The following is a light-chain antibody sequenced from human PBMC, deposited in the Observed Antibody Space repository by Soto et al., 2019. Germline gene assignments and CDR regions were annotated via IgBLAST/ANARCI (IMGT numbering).Light chain of an antibody. CDR1: QSVLYSSNNKNY. CDR2: WAS. Sequence: DIVMTQSPDSLAVSLGERATINCKSSQSVLYSSNNKNYLVWYQQKPGQPPKLLIYWASTRESGVPDRFGGSGSGTDFTLTISSLQAEDVAVYYCQQYYSTPLTFGGGTKVEI. V-gene: IGKV4-1*01. J-gene: IGKJ4*01. CDR3: QQYYSTPLT.